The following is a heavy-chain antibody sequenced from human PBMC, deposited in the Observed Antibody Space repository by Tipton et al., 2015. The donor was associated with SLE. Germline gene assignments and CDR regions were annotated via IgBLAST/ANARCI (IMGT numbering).Heavy chain of an antibody. D-gene: IGHD3-3*01. CDR3: AREPSDFWSGYFVFDI. Sequence: TLSLTCTVSGGSISSYYWIWIRHSSGKGLEWNWRIYTSGSTNYNPYLKSRVTMSVDTSKNQISLKLSSVTAADTAVYYCAREPSDFWSGYFVFDIWGQGTMVTVSS. CDR1: GGSISSYY. CDR2: IYTSGST. J-gene: IGHJ3*02. V-gene: IGHV4-4*07.